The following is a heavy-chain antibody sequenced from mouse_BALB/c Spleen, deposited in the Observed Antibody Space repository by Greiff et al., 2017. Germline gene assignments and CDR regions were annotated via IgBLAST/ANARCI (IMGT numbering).Heavy chain of an antibody. CDR2: ISNGGGST. D-gene: IGHD1-2*01. CDR3: ARGGSTATAWFAY. CDR1: GFTFSSYT. J-gene: IGHJ3*01. Sequence: DVMLVESGGGLVQPGGSLKLSCAASGFTFSSYTMSWVRQTPEKRLEWVAYISNGGGSTYYPDTVKGRFTISRDNAKNTLYLQMSSLKSEDTAMYYCARGGSTATAWFAYWGQGTLVTVSA. V-gene: IGHV5-12-2*01.